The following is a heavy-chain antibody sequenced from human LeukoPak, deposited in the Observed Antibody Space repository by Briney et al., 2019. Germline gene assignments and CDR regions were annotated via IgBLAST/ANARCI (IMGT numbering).Heavy chain of an antibody. D-gene: IGHD6-13*01. CDR2: ISSSSSYI. V-gene: IGHV3-21*01. Sequence: GGSLRLSCATSGFTFSSYSMNWVRQAPGKGLEWVSSISSSSSYIYYADSVKGRFTISRDNAKNSLYLQMNSLRAEDTAVYYCARVIAAAGKYYYYYYMDVWGKGTTVTVSS. J-gene: IGHJ6*03. CDR1: GFTFSSYS. CDR3: ARVIAAAGKYYYYYYMDV.